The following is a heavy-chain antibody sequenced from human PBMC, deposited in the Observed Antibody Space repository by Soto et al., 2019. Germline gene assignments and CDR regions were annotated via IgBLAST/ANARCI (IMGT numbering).Heavy chain of an antibody. CDR2: ISGSGGSK. Sequence: PGGSLRLSCAASGFTFSSYAMSWVRQAPGKGLEWVSAISGSGGSKYYADSVKGRFTISRDNSKNTLYLQMNSLRAEDTAVYYCATDLSPYSSGWYLVDYWGQGTLVTVSS. J-gene: IGHJ4*02. D-gene: IGHD6-19*01. CDR3: ATDLSPYSSGWYLVDY. V-gene: IGHV3-23*01. CDR1: GFTFSSYA.